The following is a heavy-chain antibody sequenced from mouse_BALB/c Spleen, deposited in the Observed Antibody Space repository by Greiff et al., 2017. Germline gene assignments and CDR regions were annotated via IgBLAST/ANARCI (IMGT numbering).Heavy chain of an antibody. Sequence: EVQLVESGGGLVQPGGSLKLSCAASGFTFSSFGMHWVRQTPEKGLEWVAYISSGSSTIYYADTVKGRFTISRDNPKNTLFLQMTSLRSEDTAMYYCARVGWDDAMDYWGQGTSVTVSS. CDR1: GFTFSSFG. CDR3: ARVGWDDAMDY. CDR2: ISSGSSTI. D-gene: IGHD4-1*01. J-gene: IGHJ4*01. V-gene: IGHV5-17*02.